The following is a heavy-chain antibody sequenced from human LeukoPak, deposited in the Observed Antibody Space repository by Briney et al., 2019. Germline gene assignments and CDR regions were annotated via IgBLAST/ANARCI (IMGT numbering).Heavy chain of an antibody. CDR1: GGSLGGYY. CDR2: ISHSGST. V-gene: IGHV4-34*01. Sequence: PSETLSLTCAVYGGSLGGYYWSWIRQPPGKGLEWIGEISHSGSTNYNPSLKSRVTISIDTSKNQFSLKLSSVSAADTAVYYCARERGVSGYVETPDYCGRGTLV. J-gene: IGHJ4*02. D-gene: IGHD5-12*01. CDR3: ARERGVSGYVETPDY.